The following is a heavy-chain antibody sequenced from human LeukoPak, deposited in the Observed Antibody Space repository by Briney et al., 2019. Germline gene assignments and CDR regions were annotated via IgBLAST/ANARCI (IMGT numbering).Heavy chain of an antibody. CDR1: GFTFDDFG. D-gene: IGHD5-18*01. J-gene: IGHJ4*02. Sequence: GGSLRLSCAASGFTFDDFGMNWVRQAPGKGLEWVSGINWNGGSTGYADSVKGRFTISRDNAKNSLYLQMNSLRAEDTALYYCARDVSYGSFDYWGQGTLVTVSS. CDR3: ARDVSYGSFDY. V-gene: IGHV3-20*04. CDR2: INWNGGST.